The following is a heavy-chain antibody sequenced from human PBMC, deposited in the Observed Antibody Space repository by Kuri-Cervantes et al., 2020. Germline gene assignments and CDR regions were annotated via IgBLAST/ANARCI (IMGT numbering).Heavy chain of an antibody. CDR1: GFTFNSYA. J-gene: IGHJ4*02. CDR2: ISGSGGNI. D-gene: IGHD7-27*01. CDR3: AKSQGGPGDREVDS. V-gene: IGHV3-23*01. Sequence: GESLKISCEASGFTFNSYAMSWVRQAPGKGLEWVSTISGSGGNIYQPNSVKGRFTVSRDNSKNTLHLQVNSLRADDTAVYYCAKSQGGPGDREVDSWGQGTLVTVSS.